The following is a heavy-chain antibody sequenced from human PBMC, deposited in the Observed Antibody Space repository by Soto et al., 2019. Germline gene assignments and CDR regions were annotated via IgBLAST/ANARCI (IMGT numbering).Heavy chain of an antibody. Sequence: PGGSLRLSCAASGFTFSTYEMTWVRQAPGKGLEWVSYVDSRARTIHYADSVKGRFTISRDNARNSLFLQMNILRVEDTAIYYCARGRGLSGSYYAFDYWGQGSLVTVSS. CDR1: GFTFSTYE. CDR2: VDSRARTI. CDR3: ARGRGLSGSYYAFDY. J-gene: IGHJ4*02. D-gene: IGHD1-26*01. V-gene: IGHV3-48*03.